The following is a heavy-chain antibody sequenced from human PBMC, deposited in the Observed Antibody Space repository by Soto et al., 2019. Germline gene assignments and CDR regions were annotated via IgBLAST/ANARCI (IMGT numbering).Heavy chain of an antibody. CDR2: ISAYNGNT. V-gene: IGHV1-18*01. CDR1: GYTFTSYG. D-gene: IGHD3-22*01. J-gene: IGHJ6*02. CDR3: ARDPDRGGRWLLLRHYCYGMDV. Sequence: QVQLVQSGAEVKKPGASVKVSCKASGYTFTSYGISWVRQAPGQGLEWMGWISAYNGNTNYAQKLQGRVTMTTYTSTSTAYMERRSLRSDDTAVYYCARDPDRGGRWLLLRHYCYGMDVWGQGTTVTVSS.